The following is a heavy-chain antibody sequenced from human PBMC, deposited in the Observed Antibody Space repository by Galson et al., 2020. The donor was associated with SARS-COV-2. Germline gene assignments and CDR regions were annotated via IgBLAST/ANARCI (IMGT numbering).Heavy chain of an antibody. CDR1: GFTFSSYA. Sequence: QLGESLKISCAASGFTFSSYAMHWVRQAPGKGLEWVAVISYDGSNKYYADSVKGRFTISRDNSKNTLYLQMNSLRAEDTAVYYCARPNSGSYRGYFDYWGQGTLVTVSS. J-gene: IGHJ4*02. D-gene: IGHD1-26*01. CDR3: ARPNSGSYRGYFDY. CDR2: ISYDGSNK. V-gene: IGHV3-30*04.